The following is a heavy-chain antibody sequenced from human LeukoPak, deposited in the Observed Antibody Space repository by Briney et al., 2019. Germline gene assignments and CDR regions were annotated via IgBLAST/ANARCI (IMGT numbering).Heavy chain of an antibody. CDR2: ISSSGGTT. J-gene: IGHJ4*02. CDR3: AKDDGSGSYYTSLTTFDY. V-gene: IGHV3-23*01. CDR1: GFTFSSFA. D-gene: IGHD3-10*01. Sequence: PGGSLRLSCAASGFTFSSFAMSWVRQAPGKGLEWVSAISSSGGTTYYADSVKGRFTISRDNSKNTLYLQMNGLRAEDTAVYYCAKDDGSGSYYTSLTTFDYWGQGTLVTVSS.